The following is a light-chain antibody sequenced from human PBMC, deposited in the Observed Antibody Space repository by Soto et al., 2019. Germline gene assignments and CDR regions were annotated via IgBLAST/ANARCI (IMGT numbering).Light chain of an antibody. V-gene: IGLV1-47*01. CDR1: SSNIGSNY. CDR2: RNN. Sequence: QSVLTQPPSASETPGQRVTISCSGSSSNIGSNYVYWYQQLPGTAPKLLIYRNNQRPSGVPDRFSGSKSGTSASLAISGLRSEDEADYYCAAWDDSLSGPGVFGGGTKLTVL. CDR3: AAWDDSLSGPGV. J-gene: IGLJ3*02.